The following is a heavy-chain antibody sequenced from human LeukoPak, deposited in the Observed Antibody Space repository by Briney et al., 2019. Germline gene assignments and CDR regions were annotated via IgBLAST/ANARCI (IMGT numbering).Heavy chain of an antibody. V-gene: IGHV3-30*03. D-gene: IGHD1-26*01. CDR3: ARYGVGATHFDY. J-gene: IGHJ4*02. Sequence: PGRSLRLSCAASGFTFSSDGMHWVRQAPGKGLEWVAVISYDGSSKYYADSVKGRFTISRDNSRNTLYLQMNSQRTEDTAVYYCARYGVGATHFDYWGQGTLVTVSS. CDR2: ISYDGSSK. CDR1: GFTFSSDG.